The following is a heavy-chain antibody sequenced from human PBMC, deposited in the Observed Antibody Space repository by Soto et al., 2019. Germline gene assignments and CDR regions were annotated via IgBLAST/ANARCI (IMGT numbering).Heavy chain of an antibody. CDR3: ARVNKYSSTGSGFDY. CDR2: INPSGGST. Sequence: ASVKVSCKASGYTVTSYYMHWVRQAPGQGLEWMGIINPSGGSTSYAQKSQGRVTMTRDTSTSTVYMELSSLRSEDTAVYYCARVNKYSSTGSGFDYWGQGTLVTVSS. CDR1: GYTVTSYY. J-gene: IGHJ4*02. V-gene: IGHV1-46*01. D-gene: IGHD6-13*01.